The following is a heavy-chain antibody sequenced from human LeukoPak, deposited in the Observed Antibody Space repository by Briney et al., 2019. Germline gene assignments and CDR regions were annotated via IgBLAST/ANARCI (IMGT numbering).Heavy chain of an antibody. CDR1: GYTLTELS. CDR3: ATDHRGYSYYYYYDMDV. D-gene: IGHD5-18*01. V-gene: IGHV1-24*01. CDR2: FDPEDGET. J-gene: IGHJ6*02. Sequence: ASVKVSCKISGYTLTELSMHWVRQAPGKGLEWMGGFDPEDGETIYAQKFQGRVTMTEDTSTDTAYMELSSLRSEDTAVYYCATDHRGYSYYYYYDMDVWGQGTTVTVSS.